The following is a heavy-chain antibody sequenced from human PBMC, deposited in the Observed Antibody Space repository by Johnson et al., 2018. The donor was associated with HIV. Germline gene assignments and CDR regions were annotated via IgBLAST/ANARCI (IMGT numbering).Heavy chain of an antibody. J-gene: IGHJ3*02. D-gene: IGHD3-10*01. CDR2: ISYDGSNK. CDR1: GFTFSSYA. Sequence: QVQLVESGGGVVQPGRSLRLSCAASGFTFSSYAMHWVRQAPGKGLEWVAVISYDGSNKYYADSVKGRFTISRDNPKNTLFLQMNSLRAEDTAVYYCARDPNMSKTLWFREADAFDIWGQGTMVTVSS. CDR3: ARDPNMSKTLWFREADAFDI. V-gene: IGHV3-30-3*01.